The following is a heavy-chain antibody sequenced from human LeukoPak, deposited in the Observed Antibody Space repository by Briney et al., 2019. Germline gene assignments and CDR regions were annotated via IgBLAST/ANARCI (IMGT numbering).Heavy chain of an antibody. CDR2: IKHDGSEK. Sequence: GGSLRLSCAASGFTFDIYWMTWVRQAPGKGLEWVANIKHDGSEKHFVDSVKGRFTVSRDNARNSLFLQMNSLRAEDTAVYYCGRVGAYYGSGSYSDYWGQGTLVTVSS. CDR3: GRVGAYYGSGSYSDY. J-gene: IGHJ4*02. CDR1: GFTFDIYW. V-gene: IGHV3-7*01. D-gene: IGHD3-10*01.